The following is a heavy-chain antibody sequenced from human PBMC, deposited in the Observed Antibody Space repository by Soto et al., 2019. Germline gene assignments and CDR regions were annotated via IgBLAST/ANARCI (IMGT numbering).Heavy chain of an antibody. CDR3: ARTIFYGDYGNTYYYYYGM. CDR2: FFYSGKS. Sequence: LSLTCSVSGGSISTSSSTYYWGWMRQPPGKGLEWIASFFYSGKSYYNPSLKSRVTISVDTSKNQFSLKLSSVTAADTAVYYCARTIFYGDYGNTYYYYYGM. V-gene: IGHV4-39*07. D-gene: IGHD4-17*01. CDR1: GGSISTSSSTYY. J-gene: IGHJ6*01.